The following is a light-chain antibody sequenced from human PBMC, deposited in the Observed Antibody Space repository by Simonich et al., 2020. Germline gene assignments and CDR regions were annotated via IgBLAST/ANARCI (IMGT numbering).Light chain of an antibody. V-gene: IGKV4-1*01. CDR2: WAS. Sequence: DIVMTQSPDSLAVSLGERATINCKSSQSVLYSSNNKNYLAGYQQKPGQPPKLLIYWASTRESGVPDRFSGSGSVTDFTLTISSLQAEDVAVYYCQQYYSTPGTFGQGTKVEIK. J-gene: IGKJ1*01. CDR3: QQYYSTPGT. CDR1: QSVLYSSNNKNY.